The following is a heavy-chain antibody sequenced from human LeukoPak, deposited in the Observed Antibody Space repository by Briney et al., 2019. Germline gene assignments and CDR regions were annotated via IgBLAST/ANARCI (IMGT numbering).Heavy chain of an antibody. Sequence: SETLSLTCTVSGGSISSYYWSWIRQPAGKGLEWIGRIYTSGSTNYNPSLKSRVTMSVDTSKNQFSLKLSSVTAADTAVYYCARVQQSQIDYYFDYWGQGTLVTVSS. V-gene: IGHV4-4*07. D-gene: IGHD3-9*01. CDR1: GGSISSYY. CDR2: IYTSGST. CDR3: ARVQQSQIDYYFDY. J-gene: IGHJ4*02.